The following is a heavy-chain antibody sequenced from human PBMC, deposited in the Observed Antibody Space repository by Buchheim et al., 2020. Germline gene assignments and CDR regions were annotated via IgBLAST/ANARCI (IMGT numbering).Heavy chain of an antibody. V-gene: IGHV3-73*01. J-gene: IGHJ5*02. CDR3: TRHSSLESPFDP. CDR2: ISSRADNYAT. Sequence: EVQLVESGGGLVQPGGSLRLSCGASGFTFTTYWMSWVRQASGKGLEWVCHISSRADNYATAYAASVRGRFTIPRDVSKNTAYLLMDSLKTEDTAVYYCTRHSSLESPFDPWGQGTL. CDR1: GFTFTTYW.